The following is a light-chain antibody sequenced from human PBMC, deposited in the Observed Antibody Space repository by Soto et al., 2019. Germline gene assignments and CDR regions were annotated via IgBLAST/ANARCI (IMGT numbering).Light chain of an antibody. CDR1: SSDVGGYNY. V-gene: IGLV2-8*01. CDR2: EVS. J-gene: IGLJ3*02. CDR3: SSYEGSYKEV. Sequence: QSALTQPPSASGSPGQSVTISCTGTSSDVGGYNYVSWYQQHPGKAPKLMIYEVSKRPSGVPDRFSGSKSGNTASLTVSGLQAEDEADYYCSSYEGSYKEVFGGGTKLTVL.